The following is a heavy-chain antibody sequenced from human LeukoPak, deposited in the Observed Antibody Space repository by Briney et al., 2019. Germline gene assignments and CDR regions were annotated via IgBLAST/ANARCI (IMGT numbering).Heavy chain of an antibody. J-gene: IGHJ6*02. Sequence: GGSLRLSCAASGFTFSSYAMSWVRQAPGKGLEWVSAISGSGGSTYYADSVKGRFTISRDNSKNTLYLQMNSLRAEDTAVYYCAKSSYYYGSGSGMDVWGQGTTVTVSS. CDR3: AKSSYYYGSGSGMDV. D-gene: IGHD3-10*01. V-gene: IGHV3-23*01. CDR1: GFTFSSYA. CDR2: ISGSGGST.